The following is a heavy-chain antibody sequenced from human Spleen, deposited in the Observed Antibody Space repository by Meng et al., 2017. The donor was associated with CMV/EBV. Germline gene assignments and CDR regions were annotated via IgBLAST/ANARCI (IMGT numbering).Heavy chain of an antibody. CDR2: INPSGGST. J-gene: IGHJ6*02. CDR1: GYTFTSYY. CDR3: ARAGLGIVIEPRTMPGETYYFSSLDV. D-gene: IGHD2/OR15-2a*01. Sequence: ASVKVSCKASGYTFTSYYMHWVRQAPGQGLEWMGIINPSGGSTSYAQKFQGRVTMTRDTSTSTVYMELSSLRSEDTAVYYCARAGLGIVIEPRTMPGETYYFSSLDVWGQGTTVTVSS. V-gene: IGHV1-46*01.